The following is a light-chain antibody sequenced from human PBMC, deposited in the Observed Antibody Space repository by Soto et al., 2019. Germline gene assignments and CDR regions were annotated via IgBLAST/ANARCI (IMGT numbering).Light chain of an antibody. CDR2: WAS. CDR3: QQYYSTPRT. J-gene: IGKJ1*01. CDR1: QSVLYSSNNLNY. Sequence: DIVMTQSPDSLAVSLGERATINCKSSQSVLYSSNNLNYLAWYQQLSGEPPKLLIYWASTRESGVPDRFSGSGSGTDFTLTISSLQAEDVAVYYCQQYYSTPRTFGQGTKVDIK. V-gene: IGKV4-1*01.